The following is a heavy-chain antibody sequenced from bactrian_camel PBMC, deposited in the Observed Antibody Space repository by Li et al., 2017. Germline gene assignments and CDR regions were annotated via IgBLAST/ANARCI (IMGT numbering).Heavy chain of an antibody. CDR2: INPSPSTA. V-gene: IGHV3S40*01. CDR1: GFAFSSYA. CDR3: AADRGYGLDCDDASGY. Sequence: DVQLVESGGGSVQAGGSLRLSCVASGFAFSSYAMGWVRQAPGKGLEWVSTINPSPSTAYYADSVKGRFTISRDNAKKAVYLEMNSLKPEDTGVYYCAADRGYGLDCDDASGYWGQGTQVTVS. J-gene: IGHJ6*01. D-gene: IGHD3*01.